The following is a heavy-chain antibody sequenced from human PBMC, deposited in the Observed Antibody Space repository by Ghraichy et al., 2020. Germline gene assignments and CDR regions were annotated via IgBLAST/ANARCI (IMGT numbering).Heavy chain of an antibody. Sequence: GSPRLSCTVSGGSITTYYWSWIRQPPGKGLEWIGYIYYTGSTSYNPSLKSRVSISMDTSKDQFSLKLSSVTAADTAVYYCARDSSDSSGYSDYWGQGTLVTVSS. D-gene: IGHD3-22*01. CDR1: GGSITTYY. J-gene: IGHJ4*02. CDR3: ARDSSDSSGYSDY. CDR2: IYYTGST. V-gene: IGHV4-59*01.